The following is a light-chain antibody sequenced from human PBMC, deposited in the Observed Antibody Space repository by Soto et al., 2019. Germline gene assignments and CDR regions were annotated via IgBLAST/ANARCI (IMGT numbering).Light chain of an antibody. Sequence: DIQMTQSPSSLSASVGDRVTLTCRASRSISDWLAWYQQKPGKAPKLLIFDAYTLKSGVTSRFSGSGSGTEFTLTISSLQPDDVATYYCLQYDNHSWTVGPGTKVEIK. J-gene: IGKJ1*01. CDR2: DAY. V-gene: IGKV1-5*01. CDR3: LQYDNHSWT. CDR1: RSISDW.